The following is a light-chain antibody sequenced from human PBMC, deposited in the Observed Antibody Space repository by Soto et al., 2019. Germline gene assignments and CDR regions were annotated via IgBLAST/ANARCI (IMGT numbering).Light chain of an antibody. CDR1: QSVRSSD. J-gene: IGKJ2*01. CDR3: QQYGSAPYT. CDR2: GAS. Sequence: EIVLTQSPGTLSLSAGERATLSCRASQSVRSSDLAWYQQKPGQAPRLLIYGASSRATGIPDRFSGSGSGTDFTLTISRLEPEDFAVYYCQQYGSAPYTFGQGTKLEIK. V-gene: IGKV3-20*01.